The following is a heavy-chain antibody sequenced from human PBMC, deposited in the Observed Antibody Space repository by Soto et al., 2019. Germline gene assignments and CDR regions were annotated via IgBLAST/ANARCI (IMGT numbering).Heavy chain of an antibody. V-gene: IGHV1-69*02. CDR1: GGTFSSYT. CDR3: ARGLYATFVY. D-gene: IGHD2-15*01. J-gene: IGHJ4*02. CDR2: IIPILGIA. Sequence: QVQLVQSGAEVKKPGSSVKVSCKASGGTFSSYTISWVRQAPGQGLEWMGRIIPILGIANYAQKFQGTLTITADKSTSTAYMELSSLISEDTAVYYFARGLYATFVYWGQGTLVTVSS.